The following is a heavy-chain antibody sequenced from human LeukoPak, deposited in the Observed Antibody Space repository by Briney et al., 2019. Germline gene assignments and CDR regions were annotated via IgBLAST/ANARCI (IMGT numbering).Heavy chain of an antibody. Sequence: ASVKVSCKASGYLFTTYTFNWVRQASGQGPEWMGWMSPHSGDTGYAQKFQGRVTMTRDTSISTAYMELSRLRSDDTAVYYCARDSAPGDTYGLLGIDSWGQGTLVTVSS. D-gene: IGHD5-18*01. CDR1: GYLFTTYT. CDR3: ARDSAPGDTYGLLGIDS. J-gene: IGHJ4*02. CDR2: MSPHSGDT. V-gene: IGHV1-8*01.